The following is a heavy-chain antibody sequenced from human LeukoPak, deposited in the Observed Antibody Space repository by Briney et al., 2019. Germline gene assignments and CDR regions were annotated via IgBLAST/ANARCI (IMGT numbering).Heavy chain of an antibody. CDR3: ARDSGTTGEVKFDP. D-gene: IGHD3-10*01. V-gene: IGHV4-4*07. Sequence: SETLSLTCTVSGGSISSYWSWIRQPAGKALEWIGRIYGSGTTTYNPSLKSRVSMSIDTSKNQFSLKLMSVTAADTAVYYCARDSGTTGEVKFDPWGQGTLVTVSS. CDR1: GGSISSY. CDR2: IYGSGTT. J-gene: IGHJ5*02.